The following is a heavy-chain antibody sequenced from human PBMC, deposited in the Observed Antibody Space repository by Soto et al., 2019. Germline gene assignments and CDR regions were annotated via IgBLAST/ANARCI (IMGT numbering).Heavy chain of an antibody. CDR1: GFTVSSNY. Sequence: RLSCAASGFTVSSNYMTWVRQAPGKGLEWVSLIQSGGRTYYADSVKGRFTISRDNSKNTLYLQMNSLRAEDTAVYYCARDSGSYYVHAFDIWGQGTMVTVSS. D-gene: IGHD1-26*01. J-gene: IGHJ3*02. V-gene: IGHV3-66*02. CDR3: ARDSGSYYVHAFDI. CDR2: IQSGGRT.